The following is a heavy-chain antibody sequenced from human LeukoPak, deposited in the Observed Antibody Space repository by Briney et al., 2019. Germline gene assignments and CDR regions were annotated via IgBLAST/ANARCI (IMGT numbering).Heavy chain of an antibody. Sequence: PGRSLRLSCAASGFTFSSYGMHWVRQAPGKGLEWVAVISYDGSNKYYADSVKGRFTISRDNSKNTLYLQMNSLRAEDTAVYYCARDIKSGIMITFGGVIANDYWGQGTLVTVSS. CDR3: ARDIKSGIMITFGGVIANDY. D-gene: IGHD3-16*02. V-gene: IGHV3-30*03. CDR2: ISYDGSNK. CDR1: GFTFSSYG. J-gene: IGHJ4*02.